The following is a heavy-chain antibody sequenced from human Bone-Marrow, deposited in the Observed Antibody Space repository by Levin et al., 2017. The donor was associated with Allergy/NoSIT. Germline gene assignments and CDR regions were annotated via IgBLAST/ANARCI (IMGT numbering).Heavy chain of an antibody. CDR2: VYLSGTT. V-gene: IGHV4-38-2*02. D-gene: IGHD7-27*01. CDR3: ARDNKPGHSSAWGEFDF. CDR1: GYLITYGYH. Sequence: GSLRLSCDVSGYLITYGYHWGWIRQSPGKGLEWIGRVYLSGTTDYNPSLKGRVTISVDTSKNQFSLRLDSVTAADTAVYYCARDNKPGHSSAWGEFDFWGQGTLVTVSS. J-gene: IGHJ4*02.